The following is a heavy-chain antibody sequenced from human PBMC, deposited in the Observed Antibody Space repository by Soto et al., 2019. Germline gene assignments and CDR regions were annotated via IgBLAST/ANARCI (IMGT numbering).Heavy chain of an antibody. CDR3: VTYCSGGSCHHYYYGMDV. V-gene: IGHV4-4*02. Sequence: QVQLQESGPGLVKPSGTLSLTCAVAGGSISSSNWWSWVRQPPGKGLEWIGGIYHSGSTNYNPSLKSRVTISVDKSKNQFSLKLSSVTAADTAVYYCVTYCSGGSCHHYYYGMDVWGQGTTVTVSS. J-gene: IGHJ6*02. CDR1: GGSISSSNW. CDR2: IYHSGST. D-gene: IGHD2-15*01.